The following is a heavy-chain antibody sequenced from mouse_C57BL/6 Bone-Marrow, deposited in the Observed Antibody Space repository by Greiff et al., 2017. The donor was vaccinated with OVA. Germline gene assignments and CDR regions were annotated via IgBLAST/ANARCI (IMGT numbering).Heavy chain of an antibody. CDR1: GYTFTSYW. V-gene: IGHV1-64*01. J-gene: IGHJ4*01. CDR3: AREELICYYAMDD. CDR2: IHPNSGST. Sequence: VQLQQSGAELVKPGASLKLSCTASGYTFTSYWMHWVQQRPGQGLEWIGMIHPNSGSTYYNEKVKSKATLTVDKSSSTAYMQLSSLTSEDTAVYYCAREELICYYAMDDWGKGTSVTVSS. D-gene: IGHD1-3*01.